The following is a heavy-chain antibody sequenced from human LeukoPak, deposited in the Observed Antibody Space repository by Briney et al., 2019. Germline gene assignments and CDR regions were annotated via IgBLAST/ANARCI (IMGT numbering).Heavy chain of an antibody. Sequence: SETLSLTCTVSGGSISSYYWNWIRQPAGKGLEWIGRMYASGNINYNPPLKSRITMSVDTSKNQFSLKLSSVTAADTAVYYCARSDGSNTGMDVWGKGTTVTISS. D-gene: IGHD4-23*01. CDR2: MYASGNI. J-gene: IGHJ6*04. CDR1: GGSISSYY. CDR3: ARSDGSNTGMDV. V-gene: IGHV4-4*07.